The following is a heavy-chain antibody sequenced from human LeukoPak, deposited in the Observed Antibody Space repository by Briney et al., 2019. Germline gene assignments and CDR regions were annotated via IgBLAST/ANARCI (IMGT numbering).Heavy chain of an antibody. CDR2: ISNDGGGT. CDR1: GFIFNNYG. CDR3: AIGSSGYFVDL. J-gene: IGHJ5*02. D-gene: IGHD3-22*01. Sequence: GGSLRLSCAASGFIFNNYGLIWLRQAPGKGLEWVSAISNDGGGTNYADFVKGRFTISRDNSKNTLFLQMNSLRAEDTALYYCAIGSSGYFVDLWGQGPLVSVSS. V-gene: IGHV3-23*01.